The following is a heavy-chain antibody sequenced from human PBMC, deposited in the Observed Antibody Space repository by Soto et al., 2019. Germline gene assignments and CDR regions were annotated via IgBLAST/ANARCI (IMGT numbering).Heavy chain of an antibody. CDR2: SSTYSGDT. CDR1: GYTFFTYD. D-gene: IGHD5-12*01. Sequence: QVHLVQSGVEVKTPGASVKVSCQASGYTFFTYDISWVRQAPGQGLEWMGWSSTYSGDTKYAQKFQGRVTMTTDTSTTTAYLELRSLRSDDTAVYYCAIHHGPTTSENGFDPWGQGTLVTVSS. CDR3: AIHHGPTTSENGFDP. V-gene: IGHV1-18*01. J-gene: IGHJ5*02.